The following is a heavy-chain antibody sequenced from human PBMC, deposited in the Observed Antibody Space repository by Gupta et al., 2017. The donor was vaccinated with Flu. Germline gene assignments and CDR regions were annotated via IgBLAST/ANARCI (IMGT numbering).Heavy chain of an antibody. CDR3: ARDISSSFDY. V-gene: IGHV3-48*01. D-gene: IGHD2-2*01. J-gene: IGHJ4*02. CDR2: ISSSSSTI. Sequence: EVQLVESGGGLVQPGGSLRLSCAASGFTFSSYSMNWVHQAPGKGLEWVSYISSSSSTIYYADSVKGRFTISRDNAKNSLYLQMNSLRAEDTAVYYCARDISSSFDYWGQGTLVTVSS. CDR1: GFTFSSYS.